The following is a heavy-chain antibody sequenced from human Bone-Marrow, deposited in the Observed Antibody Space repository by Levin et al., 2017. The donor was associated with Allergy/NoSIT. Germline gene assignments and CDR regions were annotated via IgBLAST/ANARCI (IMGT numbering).Heavy chain of an antibody. CDR1: GFTFSNYA. CDR3: ARGGSWSGYYAMLDY. J-gene: IGHJ4*02. D-gene: IGHD3-3*01. Sequence: GESLKISCEASGFTFSNYAMNWVRQAPGRGLEWVSSISTVTSYIYYADSLKGRFTISRDNAKNSLSLQMNSLRAEDTAVYYCARGGSWSGYYAMLDYWGQGTLVTVSS. CDR2: ISTVTSYI. V-gene: IGHV3-21*01.